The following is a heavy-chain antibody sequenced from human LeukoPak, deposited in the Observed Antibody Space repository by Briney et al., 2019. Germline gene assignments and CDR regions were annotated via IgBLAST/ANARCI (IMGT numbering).Heavy chain of an antibody. CDR2: ISGSGGRT. CDR1: GFTFSSYA. J-gene: IGHJ4*02. D-gene: IGHD3-22*01. Sequence: PGGSLRLSCAASGFTFSSYAMSWVRQAPGKGLEWVSTISGSGGRTYYADSVKGRFTISRDNSKNTLYLQMSSLRAEDTAVYYCAKSPQSYYDSNGYYFLYWGQGTLVTVSS. CDR3: AKSPQSYYDSNGYYFLY. V-gene: IGHV3-23*01.